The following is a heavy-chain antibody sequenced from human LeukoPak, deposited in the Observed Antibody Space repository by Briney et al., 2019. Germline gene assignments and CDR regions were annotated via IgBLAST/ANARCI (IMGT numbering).Heavy chain of an antibody. V-gene: IGHV3-9*01. CDR2: ISWNSGSI. Sequence: GGSLRLSCAASGFTFDDYAMHWVRQAPGKGLEWVSGISWNSGSIGYADSVKGRFTISRDNAKNSLYLQMNSLRAEDTALYYCAKDIQYSSWFHFDYWGQGTLVTVSS. D-gene: IGHD6-13*01. CDR1: GFTFDDYA. CDR3: AKDIQYSSWFHFDY. J-gene: IGHJ4*02.